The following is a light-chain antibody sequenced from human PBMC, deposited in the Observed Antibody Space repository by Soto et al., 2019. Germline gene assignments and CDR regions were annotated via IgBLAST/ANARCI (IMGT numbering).Light chain of an antibody. CDR2: GAS. CDR1: QSVNSNY. Sequence: EIVLTQSPGTLSLSPGERATLSCRASQSVNSNYLAWYQRKPGQAPRLLIYGASNRATDIPYRFSASGSGTDFTLTITRLEAEDFAVYCWQQYDSTPPTFGQGTKVEVK. J-gene: IGKJ1*01. V-gene: IGKV3-20*01. CDR3: QQYDSTPPT.